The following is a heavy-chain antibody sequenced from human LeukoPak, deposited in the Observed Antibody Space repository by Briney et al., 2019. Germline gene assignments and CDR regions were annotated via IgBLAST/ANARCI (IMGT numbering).Heavy chain of an antibody. V-gene: IGHV1-18*01. Sequence: GASVKVSCKASGYTFTSYGISWVRQAPGQGLEWMGWISAYNGNTNYAQKLQGRVTMTTDTSTSTAYMELRSLRSDDTAVYYCARVRGSYPTKDRLFYFDYWGQGALVTVSS. CDR1: GYTFTSYG. J-gene: IGHJ4*02. CDR3: ARVRGSYPTKDRLFYFDY. D-gene: IGHD1-26*01. CDR2: ISAYNGNT.